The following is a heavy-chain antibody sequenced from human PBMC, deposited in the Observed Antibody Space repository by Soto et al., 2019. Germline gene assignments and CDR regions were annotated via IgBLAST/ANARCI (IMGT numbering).Heavy chain of an antibody. V-gene: IGHV1-18*01. CDR3: ARAPKADPYIWFDT. D-gene: IGHD6-19*01. CDR1: GYTFTSYG. CDR2: ISGYNGKT. J-gene: IGHJ5*02. Sequence: ASVKVSCKASGYTFTSYGITWMRQAPGQGLEWMGWISGYNGKTNYAQNVQGRVTMTTDTSTSTAHMELRSLRSDDTAVYYCARAPKADPYIWFDTWGQGTLVTVSS.